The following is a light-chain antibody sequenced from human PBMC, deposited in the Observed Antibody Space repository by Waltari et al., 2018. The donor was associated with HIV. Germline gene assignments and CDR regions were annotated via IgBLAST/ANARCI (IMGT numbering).Light chain of an antibody. CDR3: QQYNNSPLT. Sequence: EIVMTQSPDTLSVSAGERIPLACRARHSITNNLAWYQQKPGQPPRLLIYSASTRATGIPASFSGSGSGAEFTLTISRLQSEDFAVYYCQQYNNSPLTFGGGTKVEF. J-gene: IGKJ4*01. V-gene: IGKV3-15*01. CDR1: HSITNN. CDR2: SAS.